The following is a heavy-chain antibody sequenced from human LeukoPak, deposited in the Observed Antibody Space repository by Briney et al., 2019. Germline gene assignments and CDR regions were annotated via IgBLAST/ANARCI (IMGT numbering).Heavy chain of an antibody. J-gene: IGHJ3*02. V-gene: IGHV3-48*03. CDR2: ISSSGNTI. D-gene: IGHD6-6*01. CDR3: ARGPSIAARYDAFDI. CDR1: EFTFTSHE. Sequence: GGSLRLSCAASEFTFTSHELNWVRQAPGKGLEWVSYISSSGNTISYADSVKGRFTISRDNAKNSLYLQVISLRAEDTAVYYYARGPSIAARYDAFDIWGQGTMVTVSS.